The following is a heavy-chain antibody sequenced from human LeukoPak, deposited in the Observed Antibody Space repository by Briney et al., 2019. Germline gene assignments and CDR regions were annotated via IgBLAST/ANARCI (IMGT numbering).Heavy chain of an antibody. CDR2: MSSSSTYI. J-gene: IGHJ4*02. CDR1: GFTFSRST. D-gene: IGHD6-13*01. V-gene: IGHV3-21*01. CDR3: ARDDGSSTGGY. Sequence: GGSLRLSCAASGFTFSRSTMNWVRQAPGKGLEWVSSMSSSSTYIYYADSVKGRFTISRDSAKKSLYLQMNSLRAEDTAVYYCARDDGSSTGGYWGQGTLVTVSS.